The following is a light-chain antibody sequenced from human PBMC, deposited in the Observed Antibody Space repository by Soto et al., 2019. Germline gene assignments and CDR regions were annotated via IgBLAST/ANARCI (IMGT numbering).Light chain of an antibody. Sequence: EIVCTQSPGTLSLSPGERATLSCRASQNVDTKYLAWYQFKPGQAPRLLIYDASNRATGIPARFSGSGSGADFTLTISSLEPEDFAVYYCQQRSNWPITVGQGTRLEIK. CDR2: DAS. CDR1: QNVDTKY. CDR3: QQRSNWPIT. V-gene: IGKV3-11*01. J-gene: IGKJ5*01.